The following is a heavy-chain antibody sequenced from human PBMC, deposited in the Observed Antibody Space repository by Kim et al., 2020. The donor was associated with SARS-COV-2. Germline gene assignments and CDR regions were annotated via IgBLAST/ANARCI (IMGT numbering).Heavy chain of an antibody. Sequence: GGSLRLSCAASGLSFSDSYMNWVRQAPGKGLEWLSFISTRGESIFYADSVEGRFTISRDNAKNSLYLQMNYPRAEDTAVYYCARSGNGYNAFGIWGQG. CDR2: ISTRGESI. V-gene: IGHV3-11*01. CDR1: GLSFSDSY. CDR3: ARSGNGYNAFGI. D-gene: IGHD5-12*01. J-gene: IGHJ4*02.